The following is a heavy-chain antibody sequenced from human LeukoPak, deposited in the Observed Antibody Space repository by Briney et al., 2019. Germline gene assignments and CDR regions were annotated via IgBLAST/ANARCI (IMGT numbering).Heavy chain of an antibody. CDR3: AGWSPIAVAAYFDY. Sequence: ASVKVSCKASGYTFTSYGISWVRQAPGQGLEWMGWISAYNGNTNYAQKLQGRVTMTTDTSTSTAYMELRSLRSDDTAVYYCAGWSPIAVAAYFDYWGQGTLVTVSS. CDR2: ISAYNGNT. V-gene: IGHV1-18*01. J-gene: IGHJ4*02. D-gene: IGHD6-19*01. CDR1: GYTFTSYG.